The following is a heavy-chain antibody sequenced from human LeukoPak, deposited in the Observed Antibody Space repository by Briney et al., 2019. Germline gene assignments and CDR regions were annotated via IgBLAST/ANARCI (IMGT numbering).Heavy chain of an antibody. CDR2: INHSGST. CDR1: GFTFSSYW. D-gene: IGHD3-22*01. CDR3: ASRDSSGYYD. V-gene: IGHV4-34*01. Sequence: PGGSLRLSCAASGFTFSSYWMSWVRQAPGKGLEWIGEINHSGSTNYNPSLKSRVTISVDTSKNQFSLKLSSVTAADTAVYYCASRDSSGYYDWGQGTLVTVSS. J-gene: IGHJ4*02.